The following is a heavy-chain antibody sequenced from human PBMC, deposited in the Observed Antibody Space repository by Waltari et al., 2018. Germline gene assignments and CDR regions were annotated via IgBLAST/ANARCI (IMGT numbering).Heavy chain of an antibody. D-gene: IGHD3-22*01. Sequence: QVQLQESGPGLVKPSETLSLTCTVSGGSISSYYWSWIRPPAGKGLEWIGRIYTSGSTNYNPSLKSRVTMSVDTSKNQFSLKLSSVTAADTAVYYCARDRPYYYDSSDAFDIWGQGTMVTVSS. CDR3: ARDRPYYYDSSDAFDI. CDR2: IYTSGST. J-gene: IGHJ3*02. CDR1: GGSISSYY. V-gene: IGHV4-4*07.